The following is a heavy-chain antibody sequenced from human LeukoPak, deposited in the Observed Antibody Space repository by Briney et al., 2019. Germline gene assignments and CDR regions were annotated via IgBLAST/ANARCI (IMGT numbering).Heavy chain of an antibody. D-gene: IGHD2-15*01. V-gene: IGHV1-18*04. CDR2: IGAYNGDT. CDR3: TRDHCRGDNCPSFDY. CDR1: GYTFTSFG. Sequence: ASVKVSCKPSGYTFTSFGISWVRQAPGQGLEWMGWIGAYNGDTNYAQKFQGRVTMTTDTSTSTTYMDLRSLRSDDTAVYYCTRDHCRGDNCPSFDYWGQGTLVTVSS. J-gene: IGHJ4*02.